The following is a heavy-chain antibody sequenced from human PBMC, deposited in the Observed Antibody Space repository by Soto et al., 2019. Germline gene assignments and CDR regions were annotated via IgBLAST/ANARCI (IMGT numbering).Heavy chain of an antibody. D-gene: IGHD3-3*01. V-gene: IGHV3-23*01. J-gene: IGHJ6*03. Sequence: GGSLRLSCAASGFTFSSYAMSWVRQAPGKGLEWVSAISGSGGSTYYADSVKGRFTISRGNSKNTLYLQMNSLRAEDTAVYYCAKDPTTYYDFWSGYYIRGYMDVWGKGTTVTVSS. CDR3: AKDPTTYYDFWSGYYIRGYMDV. CDR1: GFTFSSYA. CDR2: ISGSGGST.